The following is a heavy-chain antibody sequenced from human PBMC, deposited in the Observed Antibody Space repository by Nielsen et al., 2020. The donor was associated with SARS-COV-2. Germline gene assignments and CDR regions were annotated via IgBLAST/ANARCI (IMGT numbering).Heavy chain of an antibody. D-gene: IGHD5-24*01. Sequence: SETLSLTCTVSGGSISSDYWSWFRQPAGKGLEWIGRIYTSGNSNYNPSLKSRVTMSVDRSKNQFSLKLNSLTAADTAVYYCARGSEGWLQQYGMDVWGQGTTVTVSS. CDR2: IYTSGNS. V-gene: IGHV4-4*07. CDR3: ARGSEGWLQQYGMDV. J-gene: IGHJ6*02. CDR1: GGSISSDY.